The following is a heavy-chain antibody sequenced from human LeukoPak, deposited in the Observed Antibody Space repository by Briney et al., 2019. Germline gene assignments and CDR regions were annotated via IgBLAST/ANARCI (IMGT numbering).Heavy chain of an antibody. D-gene: IGHD3-22*01. CDR1: GYTFNDYY. CDR3: ARVYLGVYYYGSSGYSHLDY. Sequence: ASVKVSCKASGYTFNDYYMHWVRQAPGQGLEWMGWINPSSGGTNYAQKFQGRVTMTRDTSISTAYMELSRLRSDDTAVYYCARVYLGVYYYGSSGYSHLDYWGQGTLITVSS. J-gene: IGHJ4*02. CDR2: INPSSGGT. V-gene: IGHV1-2*02.